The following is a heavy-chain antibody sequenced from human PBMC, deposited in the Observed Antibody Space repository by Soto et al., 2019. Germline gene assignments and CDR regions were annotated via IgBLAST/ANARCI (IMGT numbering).Heavy chain of an antibody. CDR3: ARGRIVVVPAAEFGY. D-gene: IGHD2-2*01. V-gene: IGHV4-59*08. CDR2: MFYIGST. Sequence: PSETLSLTCSVSGASISSYYWSWIRQPPGKGLEWIGNMFYIGSTNYNPSLKSRVTISADTSKNQFSLKLSTVTAADTAVYYCARGRIVVVPAAEFGYWGQGTLVTVSS. CDR1: GASISSYY. J-gene: IGHJ4*02.